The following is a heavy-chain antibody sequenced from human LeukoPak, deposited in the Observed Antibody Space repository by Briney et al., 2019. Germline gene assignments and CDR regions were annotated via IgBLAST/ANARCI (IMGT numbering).Heavy chain of an antibody. V-gene: IGHV3-9*01. CDR3: AKGRSWYGPFDY. CDR2: ISWNRGSI. CDR1: GFTFDDHA. D-gene: IGHD6-13*01. J-gene: IGHJ4*02. Sequence: GGSLRLSCAASGFTFDDHAMRWVRQAPGEGLEWVSGISWNRGSIGYADSVKGRFTISRDNAKNSLYLQMHSLRAEDTALYYCAKGRSWYGPFDYWGQGTLVTVSS.